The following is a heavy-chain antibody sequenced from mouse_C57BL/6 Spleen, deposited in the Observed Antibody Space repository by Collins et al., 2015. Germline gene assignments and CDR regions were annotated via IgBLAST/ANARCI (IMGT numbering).Heavy chain of an antibody. CDR3: AKGRFYDYDWYFDV. V-gene: IGHV1-26*01. J-gene: IGHJ1*03. D-gene: IGHD2-4*01. Sequence: MNWVKQSHGKSPEWIGDINPNNGGTSYNQKFKGKATLTVDKSSSTAYMELRSLTSEDSAVYYCAKGRFYDYDWYFDVWGTGTTVTVSS. CDR2: INPNNGGT.